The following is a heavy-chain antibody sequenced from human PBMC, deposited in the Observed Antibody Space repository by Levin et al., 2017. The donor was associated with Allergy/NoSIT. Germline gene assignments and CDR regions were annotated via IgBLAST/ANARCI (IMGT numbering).Heavy chain of an antibody. CDR2: ISYDGSNK. J-gene: IGHJ4*02. CDR1: GFTFSSYG. CDR3: AKAFGVVLVAPTFDY. V-gene: IGHV3-30*18. D-gene: IGHD2-15*01. Sequence: RAGGSLRLSCAASGFTFSSYGMHWVRQAPGKGLEWVAVISYDGSNKYYADSVKGRFTISRDNSKNTLYLQMNSLRAEDTAVYYCAKAFGVVLVAPTFDYWGQGTLVTVSS.